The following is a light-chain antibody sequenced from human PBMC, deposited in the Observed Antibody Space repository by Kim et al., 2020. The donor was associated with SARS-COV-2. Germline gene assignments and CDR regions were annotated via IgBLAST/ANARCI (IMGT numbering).Light chain of an antibody. CDR3: ISYTSSSTLDVV. J-gene: IGLJ2*01. CDR1: NSDVGGYNY. CDR2: DVS. V-gene: IGLV2-14*03. Sequence: QSALTQPASVSGSPGQSITISCTGTNSDVGGYNYVSWYQQHPGKAPKLMIYDVSNRPSGVSNRFSGSKSGNTASLTISGLQAEDEADYYCISYTSSSTLDVVFGGGTQLTVL.